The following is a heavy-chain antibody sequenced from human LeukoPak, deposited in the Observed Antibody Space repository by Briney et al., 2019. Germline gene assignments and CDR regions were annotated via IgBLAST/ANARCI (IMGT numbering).Heavy chain of an antibody. CDR1: GGSISSYY. CDR3: ARAPSDIVVVPAAPPRYYYYGMDV. J-gene: IGHJ6*04. V-gene: IGHV4-59*01. CDR2: IYYSGST. D-gene: IGHD2-2*01. Sequence: SETLSLTCTVSGGSISSYYWSWIRQPPGKGLEWIGYIYYSGSTSYNPSLKSRVTISVDTSKNQFSLKLSSVTAADTAVYYCARAPSDIVVVPAAPPRYYYYGMDVWGKGTTVTVSS.